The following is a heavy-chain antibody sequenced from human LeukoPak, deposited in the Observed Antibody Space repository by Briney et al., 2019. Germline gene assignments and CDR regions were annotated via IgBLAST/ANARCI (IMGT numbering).Heavy chain of an antibody. J-gene: IGHJ4*02. CDR1: GFTFSSYS. V-gene: IGHV3-30*02. D-gene: IGHD2-2*01. CDR3: AKSPMPAIPFFDY. CDR2: IRYDGSNK. Sequence: GGSLRLSCAASGFTFSSYSMNWVRQAPGKGLEWVAFIRYDGSNKYYADSVKGRFTISRDNSKNTLYLQMNSLRAEDTAVYYCAKSPMPAIPFFDYWGQGTLVTVSS.